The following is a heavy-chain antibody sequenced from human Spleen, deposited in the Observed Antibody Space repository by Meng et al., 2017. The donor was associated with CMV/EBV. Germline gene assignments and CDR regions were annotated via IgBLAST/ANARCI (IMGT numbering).Heavy chain of an antibody. Sequence: SETLSLTCTVSGVSVSSNAYYWTWIRQPPGKGLEWIAYIYYTGNTRYNPSLKSRVVISVDTSMNQFSLKLSSVTAADTAVYYCARANDFWSGYPLSGMDVWGQGTTVTVSS. CDR2: IYYTGNT. J-gene: IGHJ6*02. D-gene: IGHD3-3*01. V-gene: IGHV4-61*08. CDR1: GVSVSSNAYY. CDR3: ARANDFWSGYPLSGMDV.